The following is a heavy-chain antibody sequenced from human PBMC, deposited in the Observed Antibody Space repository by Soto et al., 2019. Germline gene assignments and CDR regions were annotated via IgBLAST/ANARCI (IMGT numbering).Heavy chain of an antibody. Sequence: SATLSLTWTVSGYSIITIHYYWAWIRQPPGQGLEWIGSIYKSGTTYYNPSLKSRVTMSVDTSKNHFSLKLSSVTAADTALYYCARPGYEDDSGSWLSPFDTSGKGTVVTVAS. CDR1: GYSIITIHYY. D-gene: IGHD3-22*01. CDR2: IYKSGTT. V-gene: IGHV4-39*02. CDR3: ARPGYEDDSGSWLSPFDT. J-gene: IGHJ3*02.